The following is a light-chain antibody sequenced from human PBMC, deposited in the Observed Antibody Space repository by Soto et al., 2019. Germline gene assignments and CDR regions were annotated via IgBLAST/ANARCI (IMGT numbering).Light chain of an antibody. CDR1: QSVSNN. J-gene: IGKJ1*01. CDR3: QQYNNWPQT. V-gene: IGKV3-15*01. Sequence: ELVMTQSPGTLSVSPGERATLSCRASQSVSNNYLAWYQQKPGQAPRLLIYGASTRATGIPARFSGSGSGTEFTLTISSLQSEDFAVYYCQQYNNWPQTFGQGTKVDIK. CDR2: GAS.